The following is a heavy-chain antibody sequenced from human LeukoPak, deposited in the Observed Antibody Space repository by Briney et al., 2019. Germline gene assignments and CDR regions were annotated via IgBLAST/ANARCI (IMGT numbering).Heavy chain of an antibody. CDR1: GGSISSGGYY. CDR3: AREKTGIFDY. D-gene: IGHD1-1*01. Sequence: KPSQTLSLTCTVSGGSISSGGYYWSWIRQPPGKGLEWIGYIYYSGTTSYNPSLKSRVTISVDTSKNQFSLQLSSVTAADTAVYYCAREKTGIFDYWGQGTLVTVSS. CDR2: IYYSGTT. V-gene: IGHV4-30-2*01. J-gene: IGHJ4*02.